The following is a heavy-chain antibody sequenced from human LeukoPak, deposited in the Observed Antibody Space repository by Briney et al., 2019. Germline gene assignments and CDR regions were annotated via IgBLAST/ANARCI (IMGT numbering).Heavy chain of an antibody. V-gene: IGHV4-59*01. D-gene: IGHD5-24*01. CDR2: IYYSGST. CDR3: ARGRGERWRQPRNPWYFDL. CDR1: GGSISSYY. Sequence: SETLSLTCTVSGGSISSYYWSWIRQPPGKGLEWIGYIYYSGSTNYNPSLKSRVTISVDTSKNQFSLKLSSVTAADTAVYYCARGRGERWRQPRNPWYFDLWGRGTLVTVSS. J-gene: IGHJ2*01.